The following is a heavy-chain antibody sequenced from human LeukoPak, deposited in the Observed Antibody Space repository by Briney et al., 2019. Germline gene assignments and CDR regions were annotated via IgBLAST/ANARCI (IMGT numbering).Heavy chain of an antibody. CDR1: GGSFSGYY. CDR2: INHSGST. D-gene: IGHD1-14*01. Sequence: SETLSLTCAVYGGSFSGYYWSWLRQPPGKGLEWIGEINHSGSTNYNPSLKSRVTISVDTSKNQFSLKLSSVTAADTAVYYCARHLLGSGWYFDYWGQGTLVTVSS. V-gene: IGHV4-34*01. CDR3: ARHLLGSGWYFDY. J-gene: IGHJ4*02.